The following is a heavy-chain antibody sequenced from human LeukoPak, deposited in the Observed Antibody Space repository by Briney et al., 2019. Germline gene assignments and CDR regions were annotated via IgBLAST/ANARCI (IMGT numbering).Heavy chain of an antibody. Sequence: GGSLRLSCAASGFTFSSYWMHWVRQAPGKGLEWVANIKQDGSEKYYVDSVKGRFTISRDNAKNSLYLQMNSLRAEDTVVYYCARVSIAVTYYYYYMDVWGKGTTVTVSS. CDR2: IKQDGSEK. CDR1: GFTFSSYW. D-gene: IGHD6-19*01. J-gene: IGHJ6*03. V-gene: IGHV3-7*01. CDR3: ARVSIAVTYYYYYMDV.